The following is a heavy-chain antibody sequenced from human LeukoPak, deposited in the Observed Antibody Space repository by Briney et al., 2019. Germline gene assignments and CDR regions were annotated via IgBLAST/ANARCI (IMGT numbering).Heavy chain of an antibody. CDR3: ARGASVYYGMDV. V-gene: IGHV1-69*04. CDR2: IIPILGIA. Sequence: GASVKVSCKASGGTFSSYAISWVRQAPGQGLEWMGRIIPILGIANYAQKFQGRVTITADKSTSTAYMELSSLRSEDTAVYYCARGASVYYGMDVWGQGTTVTVSS. CDR1: GGTFSSYA. J-gene: IGHJ6*02.